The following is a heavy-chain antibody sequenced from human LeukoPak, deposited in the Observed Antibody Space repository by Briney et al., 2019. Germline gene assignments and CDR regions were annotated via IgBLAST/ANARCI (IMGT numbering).Heavy chain of an antibody. CDR2: ITHNGST. Sequence: SETLSLTCGVHGESLNDYYWSWIRQSPGKGLEWIGEITHNGSTTFNPSLESRLTISVDTSKKQFSLKLTSVTAADASVYYCAREMIANRGGYDSWGQGTLVTVSS. CDR1: GESLNDYY. V-gene: IGHV4-34*01. J-gene: IGHJ4*02. D-gene: IGHD2-21*01. CDR3: AREMIANRGGYDS.